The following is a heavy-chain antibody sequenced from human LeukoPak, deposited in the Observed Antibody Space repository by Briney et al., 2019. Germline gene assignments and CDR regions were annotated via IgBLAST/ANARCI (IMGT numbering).Heavy chain of an antibody. J-gene: IGHJ4*02. CDR2: ISGRGLNT. CDR3: AKDWGSTDLYYFDS. V-gene: IGHV3-23*01. Sequence: GGSLRLSCATSGFTFSSYAMSWVRQAPGKGVEWVSAISGRGLNTYYADSVKGRFPISRDNSKNTLYLKKNGLRAEDTAVYYCAKDWGSTDLYYFDSWGQGTLVTVSS. CDR1: GFTFSSYA. D-gene: IGHD3-16*01.